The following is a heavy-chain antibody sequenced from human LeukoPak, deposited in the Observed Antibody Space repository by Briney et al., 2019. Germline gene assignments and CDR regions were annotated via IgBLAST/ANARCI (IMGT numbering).Heavy chain of an antibody. V-gene: IGHV1-8*03. CDR1: GYTFTSYD. CDR3: ARSSYCSSTSCYDHPFDP. D-gene: IGHD2-2*01. J-gene: IGHJ5*02. Sequence: ASVKVSCKASGYTFTSYDINWVRQATGQGLEWMGWMNPNSGNTGYAQTFQGRVTITRNTSISTAYMELSSLRSEDTAVYYCARSSYCSSTSCYDHPFDPWGQGTLVTVSS. CDR2: MNPNSGNT.